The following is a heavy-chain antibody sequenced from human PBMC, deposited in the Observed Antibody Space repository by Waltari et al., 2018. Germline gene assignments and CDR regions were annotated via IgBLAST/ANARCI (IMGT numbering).Heavy chain of an antibody. J-gene: IGHJ5*02. CDR2: INHSGST. CDR1: GGSFSGYY. Sequence: QVQLQQWGAGLLKPSESLSLTCAVHGGSFSGYYWGWTRPPPGKGREWIGEINHSGSTKYTPSLKSRVTISVDTAKSQFSLKLSSVTAADTAVYYCARVTEYSSGWYHFNNWFDPWGQGTLVTVSS. V-gene: IGHV4-34*01. D-gene: IGHD6-19*01. CDR3: ARVTEYSSGWYHFNNWFDP.